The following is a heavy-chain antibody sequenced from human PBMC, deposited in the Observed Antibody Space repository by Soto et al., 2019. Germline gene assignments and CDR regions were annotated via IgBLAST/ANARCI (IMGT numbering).Heavy chain of an antibody. D-gene: IGHD1-26*01. V-gene: IGHV1-3*01. Sequence: ASVKVSCKASGYTFTSYAMHWVRQAPGQRLEWMGWINAGNGNTKYSQKFQGRVTITRDTSASTAYMELSSLRSEDTAVYYCARFGGSTGYFAYSGQGTLVTVSS. J-gene: IGHJ4*02. CDR3: ARFGGSTGYFAY. CDR2: INAGNGNT. CDR1: GYTFTSYA.